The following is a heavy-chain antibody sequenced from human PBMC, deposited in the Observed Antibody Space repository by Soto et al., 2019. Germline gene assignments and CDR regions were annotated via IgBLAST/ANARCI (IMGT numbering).Heavy chain of an antibody. Sequence: SETLSLTCAVYDGAFSDYYWSWIRQPPGKGLEWIGEINHSGSTNYNPSLKSRVTISADPSKNQISLKLSSVTAADTAVYYCARSGGHYFDSSGYYLPRCWFDPWGQGTLVT. V-gene: IGHV4-34*01. CDR3: ARSGGHYFDSSGYYLPRCWFDP. CDR1: DGAFSDYY. CDR2: INHSGST. D-gene: IGHD3-22*01. J-gene: IGHJ5*02.